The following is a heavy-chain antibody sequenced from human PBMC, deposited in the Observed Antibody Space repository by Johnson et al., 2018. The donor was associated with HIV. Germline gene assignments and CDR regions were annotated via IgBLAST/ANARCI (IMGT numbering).Heavy chain of an antibody. D-gene: IGHD3/OR15-3a*01. CDR2: IKQDGSEK. J-gene: IGHJ3*02. Sequence: VQLVESGGGLVQPGGSLRVSCAASGFTLSSYWMSWVRQAPGTGLEWVANIKQDGSEKYYVDSVKGRFTIPRDNAKNPLYLQMNNLRAEDTAMYYCARGTRDDAFDIWGRGTMVTVSS. CDR3: ARGTRDDAFDI. V-gene: IGHV3-7*05. CDR1: GFTLSSYW.